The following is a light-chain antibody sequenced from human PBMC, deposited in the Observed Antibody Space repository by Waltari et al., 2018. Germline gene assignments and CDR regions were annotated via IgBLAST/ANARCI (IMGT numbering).Light chain of an antibody. CDR3: QNHERLPAT. CDR1: QNIGTY. Sequence: LTQSPGPLSLSQGERATLSCRASQNIGTYLVWYQQKPGQAPRLLMYAASRRATGIPDRFSGSGSGTDFSLTISRLEPEDFAVYYCQNHERLPATFGQVTKVKIK. V-gene: IGKV3-20*01. CDR2: AAS. J-gene: IGKJ1*01.